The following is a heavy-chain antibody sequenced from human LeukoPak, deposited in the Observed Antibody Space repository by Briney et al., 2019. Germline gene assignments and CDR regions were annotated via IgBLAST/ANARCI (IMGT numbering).Heavy chain of an antibody. CDR1: GYSFTSYW. J-gene: IGHJ3*02. CDR3: ASTLCSGGSCALNAFDI. Sequence: GESLKISCKGSGYSFTSYWTGWVRQMPGKGLEWMGIIYPGDSDTRYSPSFQGQVTISADKSISTAYLQWSSLKASDTAMYYCASTLCSGGSCALNAFDIWGQGTMVTVSS. CDR2: IYPGDSDT. V-gene: IGHV5-51*01. D-gene: IGHD2-15*01.